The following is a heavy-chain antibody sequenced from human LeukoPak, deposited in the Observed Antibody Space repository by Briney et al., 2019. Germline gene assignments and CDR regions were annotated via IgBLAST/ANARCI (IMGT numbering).Heavy chain of an antibody. D-gene: IGHD6-6*01. CDR2: INHSGST. CDR1: GVSFSGYY. V-gene: IGHV4-34*01. Sequence: KTSETLSLTCAVYGVSFSGYYWSWIRQPPGKGLEWIGEINHSGSTNYNPSLKSRVTISVDTSKNQFSLKLSSVTAADTAVYYCARGSRIAARWGQGTLVTVSS. J-gene: IGHJ4*02. CDR3: ARGSRIAAR.